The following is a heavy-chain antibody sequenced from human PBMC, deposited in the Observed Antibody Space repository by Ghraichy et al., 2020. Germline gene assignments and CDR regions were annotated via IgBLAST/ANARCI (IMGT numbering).Heavy chain of an antibody. V-gene: IGHV4-31*03. CDR3: AGGPYYDDS. D-gene: IGHD3-22*01. J-gene: IGHJ4*02. Sequence: SETLSLTCTVSSGSVNSPGYYWNWSRQHPGKGLEWVGSIYYNGNTYVSPSLKSRLTISIDKSKNQFSLNLISVTAADTAVYFCAGGPYYDDSWGQGILVVVSS. CDR1: SGSVNSPGYY. CDR2: IYYNGNT.